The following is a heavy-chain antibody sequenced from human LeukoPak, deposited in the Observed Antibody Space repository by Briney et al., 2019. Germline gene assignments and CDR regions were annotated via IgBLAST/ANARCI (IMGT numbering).Heavy chain of an antibody. D-gene: IGHD2-2*01. Sequence: ASVKVSCKASGYTFTDYYMHWVRQAPGPGLGWMGWINPNSGGTDYAQKFQGRVTMIRDTSISTAYMELSRLTSDDTAVYYCARGRYCSETSCSDFDSWGQGTLVTVSS. CDR1: GYTFTDYY. J-gene: IGHJ4*02. V-gene: IGHV1-2*02. CDR2: INPNSGGT. CDR3: ARGRYCSETSCSDFDS.